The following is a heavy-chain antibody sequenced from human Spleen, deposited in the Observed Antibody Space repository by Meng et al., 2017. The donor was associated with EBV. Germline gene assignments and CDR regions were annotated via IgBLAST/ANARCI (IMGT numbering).Heavy chain of an antibody. CDR3: ARGCSSTNCNSDFDY. J-gene: IGHJ4*02. V-gene: IGHV4-34*01. CDR1: GESFSDNY. Sequence: QVQIQQWGAGMLRPSETLALTCAVYGESFSDNYWSWIRQSQGKGLEWIGESDHTGGTNYNPSLMSRVTISVDTSKNQFSLNLNSVTAADTAVYYCARGCSSTNCNSDFDYWGQGTLVTVSS. CDR2: SDHTGGT. D-gene: IGHD2-2*01.